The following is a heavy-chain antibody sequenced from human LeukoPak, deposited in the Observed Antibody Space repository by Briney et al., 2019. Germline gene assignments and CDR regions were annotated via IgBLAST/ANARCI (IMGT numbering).Heavy chain of an antibody. J-gene: IGHJ5*02. D-gene: IGHD2-2*01. V-gene: IGHV1-69*04. CDR1: GGTFSSYA. CDR2: IIPIFGIA. Sequence: ASVKVSCKASGGTFSSYAISWVRQAPGQGLEWMGRIIPIFGIANYAQKFQGRVTITADKSTSTAYMELSSLRSEDTAVYYYARDVVVPAAICWFDPWGQGTLVTVSS. CDR3: ARDVVVPAAICWFDP.